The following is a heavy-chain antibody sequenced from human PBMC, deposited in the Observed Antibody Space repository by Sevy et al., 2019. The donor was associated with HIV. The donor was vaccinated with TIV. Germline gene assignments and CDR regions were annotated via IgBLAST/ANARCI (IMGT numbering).Heavy chain of an antibody. CDR1: GCTFSSYW. CDR3: ARDCSSSTCLWGLDV. Sequence: GGSLRLSCGGSGCTFSSYWMSWVRQAPGKGLEWVANIKKDGSERYYVDSVKGRFTISRDNAKKSLYLQMNSLRTEDTAVYYCARDCSSSTCLWGLDVWGQGTTVTVSS. D-gene: IGHD2-2*01. CDR2: IKKDGSER. V-gene: IGHV3-7*03. J-gene: IGHJ6*02.